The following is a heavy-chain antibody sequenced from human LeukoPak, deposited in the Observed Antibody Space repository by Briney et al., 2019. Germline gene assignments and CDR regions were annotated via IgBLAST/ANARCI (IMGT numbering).Heavy chain of an antibody. V-gene: IGHV1-2*02. CDR3: ARDQGITISY. Sequence: ASVKVSCKASGYTFTSYGISWVRQAPGQGLEWMGWINPNSGGTNYAQKFQGRVTMTRDTSISTAYMELSRLRSDDTAVYYCARDQGITISYWGQGTLVTVSS. J-gene: IGHJ4*02. D-gene: IGHD3-10*01. CDR1: GYTFTSYG. CDR2: INPNSGGT.